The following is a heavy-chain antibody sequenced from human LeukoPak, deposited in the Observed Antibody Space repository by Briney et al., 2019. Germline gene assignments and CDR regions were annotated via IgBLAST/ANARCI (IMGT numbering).Heavy chain of an antibody. CDR1: GYTFTSYG. J-gene: IGHJ4*02. V-gene: IGHV1-18*01. Sequence: ASVKVSCKASGYTFTSYGISWVRQAPGQGLEWMGWISAYNGNANYAQKLQGRVTMTTDTSTSTAYMELRSLRSDDTAVYYCARYELPEYYFDYWGQGTLVTVSS. CDR3: ARYELPEYYFDY. CDR2: ISAYNGNA. D-gene: IGHD1-26*01.